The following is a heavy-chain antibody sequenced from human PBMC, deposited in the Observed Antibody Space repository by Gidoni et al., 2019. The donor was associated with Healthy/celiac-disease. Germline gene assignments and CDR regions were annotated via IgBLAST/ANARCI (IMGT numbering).Heavy chain of an antibody. CDR1: GGTFSSYA. CDR3: ARERGRVDSGYAYPTINYYYYYMDV. V-gene: IGHV1-69*01. J-gene: IGHJ6*03. Sequence: QVQLVQSGAEVKKPGSSVKVSCKASGGTFSSYAISWVRQAPGQGLEWMGGIIPIFGTANYAQKFQGRVTITADESTSTAYMELSSLRSEDTAVYYCARERGRVDSGYAYPTINYYYYYMDVWGKGTTVTVSS. CDR2: IIPIFGTA. D-gene: IGHD5-12*01.